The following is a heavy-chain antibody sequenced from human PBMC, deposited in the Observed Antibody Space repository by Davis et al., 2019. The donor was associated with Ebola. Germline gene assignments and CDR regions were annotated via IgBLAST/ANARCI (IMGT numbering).Heavy chain of an antibody. D-gene: IGHD4/OR15-4a*01. CDR1: GFSISTYT. J-gene: IGHJ4*02. CDR3: ARCKIGHEYIDY. V-gene: IGHV3-23*05. CDR2: IYQPGKTF. Sequence: GGSLRLSCAASGFSISTYTMCWVRQAQGQGLEWVSGIYQPGKTFYYADSVRGRFTVSRDDSENTLDLQINRLRLEDTAIYYCARCKIGHEYIDYWGQGLLVTVSS.